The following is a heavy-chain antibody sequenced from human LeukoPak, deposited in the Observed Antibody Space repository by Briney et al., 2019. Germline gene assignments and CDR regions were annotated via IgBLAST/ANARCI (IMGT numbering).Heavy chain of an antibody. CDR2: IYSGGST. Sequence: AGGSLRLSCAASGFTVSSNYMSWVRQAPGKGLEWVSVIYSGGSTYYADSVKGRLTISRDNSKNTLYLHMDSLRAEDTAAYYCAKGSSSSRPYYFEYWGRGTLVTVSS. V-gene: IGHV3-53*01. CDR1: GFTVSSNY. CDR3: AKGSSSSRPYYFEY. J-gene: IGHJ4*02. D-gene: IGHD6-6*01.